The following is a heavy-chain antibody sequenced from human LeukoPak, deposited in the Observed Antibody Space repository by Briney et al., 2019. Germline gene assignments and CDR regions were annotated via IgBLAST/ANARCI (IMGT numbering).Heavy chain of an antibody. CDR2: IYYGGST. CDR1: GGSISSYY. CDR3: ARGGYYYDHGPMDV. J-gene: IGHJ6*03. V-gene: IGHV4-59*01. Sequence: PSETLSLTCTVSGGSISSYYWNWIRQPPGKGLEWIGYIYYGGSTNYNPSLKSRVTISVDTSKNQFSLKLSSVTAADTAVYYCARGGYYYDHGPMDVWGKGTTVTVSS. D-gene: IGHD3-22*01.